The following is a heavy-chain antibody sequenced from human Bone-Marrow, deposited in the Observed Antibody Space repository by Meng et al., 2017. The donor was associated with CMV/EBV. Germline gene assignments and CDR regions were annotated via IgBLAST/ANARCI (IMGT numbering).Heavy chain of an antibody. CDR3: ARASMVVTHYYYYYGMDV. Sequence: SETLSLTCTVSGGSISSYYWSWIRQPPGKGLEWIGYIYYSGSTYYNPSLKSRVTISVDTPKNQFSRKLSSVTAADTAVYYCARASMVVTHYYYYYGMDVWGQGTTVTVSS. J-gene: IGHJ6*01. CDR1: GGSISSYY. D-gene: IGHD2-21*02. V-gene: IGHV4-59*12. CDR2: IYYSGST.